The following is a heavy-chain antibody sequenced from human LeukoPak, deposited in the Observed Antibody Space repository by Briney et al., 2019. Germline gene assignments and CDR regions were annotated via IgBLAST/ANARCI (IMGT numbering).Heavy chain of an antibody. CDR1: GFTFSSYG. J-gene: IGHJ4*02. CDR3: ARGYSYGYPFDY. V-gene: IGHV3-30*03. Sequence: GRSLRLSCAASGFTFSSYGMHWVRQAPGKGLEWVAVISSDGSNKYYADSVKGRFTISRDNSKNTLYLQMNSLRAEDTAVYYCARGYSYGYPFDYWGQGTLVTVSS. CDR2: ISSDGSNK. D-gene: IGHD5-18*01.